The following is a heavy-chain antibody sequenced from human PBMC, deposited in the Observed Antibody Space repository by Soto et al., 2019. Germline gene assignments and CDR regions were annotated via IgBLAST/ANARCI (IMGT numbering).Heavy chain of an antibody. Sequence: SETLSLTCTVSGGSISSSSYYWGWIRQPPGKGLEWIGCIYYSGSTYYNPSLKSRVTISVDTSKNQFSLKLSSVTAADTAVYYCATEYYYGSGSYYKNIYYYYYGMDVWGQGTTVTVSS. CDR1: GGSISSSSYY. CDR2: IYYSGST. V-gene: IGHV4-39*01. CDR3: ATEYYYGSGSYYKNIYYYYYGMDV. D-gene: IGHD3-10*01. J-gene: IGHJ6*02.